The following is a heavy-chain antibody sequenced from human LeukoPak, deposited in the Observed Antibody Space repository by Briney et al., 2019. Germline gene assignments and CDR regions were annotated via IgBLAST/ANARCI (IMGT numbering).Heavy chain of an antibody. D-gene: IGHD3-22*01. V-gene: IGHV3-21*01. Sequence: GGSLRLSCAASGFTFSSYGMHWVRQAPGKGLEWVSSISSSSSYIYYADSVKGRFTISRDKAKNSLYLQMNSLRAEDTAVYFCARDPPNDYYDSSGYRWGQGTLVTVSS. CDR2: ISSSSSYI. CDR3: ARDPPNDYYDSSGYR. CDR1: GFTFSSYG. J-gene: IGHJ5*02.